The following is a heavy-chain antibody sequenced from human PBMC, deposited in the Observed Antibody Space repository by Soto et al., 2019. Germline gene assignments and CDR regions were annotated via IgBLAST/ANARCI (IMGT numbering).Heavy chain of an antibody. CDR2: MHHIGST. Sequence: SETLSLTCDVSGGSITNNNWWSWVRQPPGEGLEWIGEMHHIGSTNYNPSLKSRVTISGDTSRNQFSLNLRSVTAADSGVYYCAKLVRDDVRRSDLDHWGQGTLVTVSS. D-gene: IGHD3-10*02. CDR3: AKLVRDDVRRSDLDH. CDR1: GGSITNNNW. V-gene: IGHV4-4*02. J-gene: IGHJ4*02.